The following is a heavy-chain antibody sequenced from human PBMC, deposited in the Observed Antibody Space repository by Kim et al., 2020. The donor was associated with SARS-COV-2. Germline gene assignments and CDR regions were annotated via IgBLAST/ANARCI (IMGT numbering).Heavy chain of an antibody. CDR1: GGSFSGYY. D-gene: IGHD3-9*01. CDR3: ARGRIQLRYFDWLSMAFDY. CDR2: INHSGST. Sequence: SETLSLTCAVYGGSFSGYYWSWIRQPPGKGLEWIGEINHSGSTNYNPSLKSRVTISVDTSKNQFSLKLSSVTAADTAVYYCARGRIQLRYFDWLSMAFDYWGQGTLVTVSS. J-gene: IGHJ4*02. V-gene: IGHV4-34*01.